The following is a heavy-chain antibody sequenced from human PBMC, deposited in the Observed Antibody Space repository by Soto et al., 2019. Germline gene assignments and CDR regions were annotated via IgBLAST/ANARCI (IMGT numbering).Heavy chain of an antibody. V-gene: IGHV4-4*02. D-gene: IGHD3-16*01. CDR2: MYHSGGA. CDR3: ATGNVDSMLEH. CDR1: AGSISSYDW. Sequence: PSETLSLTCVVSAGSISSYDWWTWVRQPPGKGLEWSGTMYHSGGADYSPPLKSRVTISADSSKNHFSLRLTGVTAADTAVYYCATGNVDSMLEHWGQGTQVTVSS. J-gene: IGHJ4*02.